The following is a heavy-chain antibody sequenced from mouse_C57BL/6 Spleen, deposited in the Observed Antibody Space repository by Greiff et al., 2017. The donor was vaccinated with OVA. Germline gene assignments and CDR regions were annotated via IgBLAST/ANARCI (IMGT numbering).Heavy chain of an antibody. J-gene: IGHJ4*01. Sequence: LVESGAELVKPGASVKISCKASGYAFSSYWMNWVKQRPGKGLEWIGQIYPGDGDTNYNGKFKGKATLTADKSSSTAYMQLSSLTSEDSAVYFCARSGGSSLYAMDYWGQGTSVTVSS. CDR2: IYPGDGDT. V-gene: IGHV1-80*01. CDR1: GYAFSSYW. CDR3: ARSGGSSLYAMDY. D-gene: IGHD1-1*01.